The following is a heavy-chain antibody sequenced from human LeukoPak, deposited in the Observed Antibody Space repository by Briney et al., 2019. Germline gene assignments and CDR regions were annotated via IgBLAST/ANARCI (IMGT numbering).Heavy chain of an antibody. V-gene: IGHV4-30-2*01. CDR1: GGSISSGGYS. J-gene: IGHJ6*04. CDR2: IYHNGST. CDR3: ARDYYGMDV. Sequence: IPSQTLSLTCAVSGGSISSGGYSWSWIRQPPGKGLEWIGYIYHNGSTYYNPSLKSRVTISVDRSKNQFSLKLSSVTAADTAVYYCARDYYGMDVWGKGTTVTVSS.